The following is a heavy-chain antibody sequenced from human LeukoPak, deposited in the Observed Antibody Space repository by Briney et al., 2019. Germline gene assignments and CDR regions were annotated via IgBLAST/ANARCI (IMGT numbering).Heavy chain of an antibody. V-gene: IGHV3-11*05. CDR3: ARDGSGSYGAFDI. D-gene: IGHD3-10*01. Sequence: GRSVRLLRAASVFIFRDYYMLWMRQAWGKGREGVSYISSSSSYTNYADSVKGRFTISRDNAKNSLYLQINSLSAEDTAVYYCARDGSGSYGAFDIWGQGTMVTVSS. CDR2: ISSSSSYT. CDR1: VFIFRDYY. J-gene: IGHJ3*02.